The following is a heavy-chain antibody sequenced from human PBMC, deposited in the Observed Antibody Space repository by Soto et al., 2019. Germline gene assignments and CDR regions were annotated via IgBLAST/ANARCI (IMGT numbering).Heavy chain of an antibody. CDR3: ARVYCSTTSCFINGMDI. Sequence: PSETLSLTCAVSGYSISSGYNWGRTRQPPGKGLEWIGTISHSGRTYYNPSLESRVTLSVDTSQNQLSLRLSSVTAADTAVYYCARVYCSTTSCFINGMDIWGHGTTVTVSS. V-gene: IGHV4-38-2*01. J-gene: IGHJ6*02. CDR2: ISHSGRT. CDR1: GYSISSGYN. D-gene: IGHD2-2*01.